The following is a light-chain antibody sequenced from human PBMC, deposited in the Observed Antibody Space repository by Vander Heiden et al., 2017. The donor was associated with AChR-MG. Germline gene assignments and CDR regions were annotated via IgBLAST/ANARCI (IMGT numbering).Light chain of an antibody. CDR3: QQSYSTLT. CDR1: QSISSY. J-gene: IGKJ4*01. CDR2: AAS. V-gene: IGKV1-39*01. Sequence: DIQMTQSPSSLSASVGDRVTITCRTSQSISSYLNWYQQKPGKAPKLLIYAASSWQSGVPSRFSGSGYGTDFTLTISRRQPEDFANYYWQQSYSTLTFGGRTKVDIK.